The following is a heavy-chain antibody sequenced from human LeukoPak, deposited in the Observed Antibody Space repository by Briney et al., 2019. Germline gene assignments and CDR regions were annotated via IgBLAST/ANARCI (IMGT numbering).Heavy chain of an antibody. J-gene: IGHJ3*02. CDR3: ARGKDDAFDI. Sequence: GXLRLSCAASGFMFSSNYMSWVRQAPGKGLEWVSVIYSGGSTYYAYSVNGRFTISRNNSKNTLYLQMNSLRAEDTAMYYCARGKDDAFDIWGQGTMVTVSS. V-gene: IGHV3-53*01. CDR1: GFMFSSNY. CDR2: IYSGGST.